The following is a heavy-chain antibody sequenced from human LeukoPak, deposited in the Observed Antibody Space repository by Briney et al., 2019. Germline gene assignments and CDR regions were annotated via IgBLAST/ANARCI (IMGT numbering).Heavy chain of an antibody. J-gene: IGHJ4*02. Sequence: SETLSLTCTVSGGSISSSSYYWGWIRQPPGKGLEWIGSIYYSGSTYYNPSLKSRVTISVDTSKNQFSLKLSSVTAADTAVYYCARGKYYYGSGSLHFDYWGQGTLVTVSS. D-gene: IGHD3-10*01. V-gene: IGHV4-39*07. CDR2: IYYSGST. CDR3: ARGKYYYGSGSLHFDY. CDR1: GGSISSSSYY.